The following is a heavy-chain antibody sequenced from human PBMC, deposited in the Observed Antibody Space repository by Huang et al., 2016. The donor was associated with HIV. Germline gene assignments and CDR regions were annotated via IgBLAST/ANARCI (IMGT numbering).Heavy chain of an antibody. J-gene: IGHJ5*02. CDR1: GGSISSSSYY. V-gene: IGHV4-39*01. Sequence: QLQLQESGPGLVKPSETLSLTCTVSGGSISSSSYYWGWIRQPPGKGLEWLGSIYHSWTTYYNPSLKSRVTISVDTSRTQFSLKLSSVTAADTAVYYCAAHGRIVGIPAAPLRFDPWGQGTLVTVSS. D-gene: IGHD6-13*01. CDR2: IYHSWTT. CDR3: AAHGRIVGIPAAPLRFDP.